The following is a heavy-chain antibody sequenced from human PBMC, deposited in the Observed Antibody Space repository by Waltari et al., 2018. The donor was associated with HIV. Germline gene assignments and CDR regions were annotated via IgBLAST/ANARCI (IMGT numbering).Heavy chain of an antibody. J-gene: IGHJ6*02. CDR3: TIHSGSYLNYYYGMDV. Sequence: EWVGRIRSKANSYATAYAASVKGRFTISRDDSKNTAYLQMNSLKTEDTAVYYCTIHSGSYLNYYYGMDVWGQGTTVTVSS. D-gene: IGHD1-26*01. CDR2: IRSKANSYAT. V-gene: IGHV3-73*01.